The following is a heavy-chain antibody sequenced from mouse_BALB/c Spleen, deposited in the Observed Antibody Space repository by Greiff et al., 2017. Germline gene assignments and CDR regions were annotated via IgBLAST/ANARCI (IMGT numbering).Heavy chain of an antibody. CDR2: IWGDGST. Sequence: VHLVESGPGLVAPSQSLSITCTVSGFSLTGYGVNWVRQPPGKGLEWLGMIWGDGSTDYNSALKSRLSISKDNSKSQVFLKMNSLQTDDTARYYCARVLHYYGSSYEFAYWGQGTLVTVSA. CDR1: GFSLTGYG. D-gene: IGHD1-1*01. V-gene: IGHV2-6-7*01. J-gene: IGHJ3*01. CDR3: ARVLHYYGSSYEFAY.